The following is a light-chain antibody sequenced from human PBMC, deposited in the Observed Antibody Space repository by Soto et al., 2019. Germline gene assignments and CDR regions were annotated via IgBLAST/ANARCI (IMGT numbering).Light chain of an antibody. J-gene: IGKJ3*01. V-gene: IGKV3-11*01. CDR3: QQRGNWPQT. CDR2: DAF. Sequence: EIVLTQSPATLSLSPGERATLSCRASQSVRSYLAWYQQKPGQTPRLLIYDAFNRATGIPARFSGSGSGTDFTPTISSLEPEDFAVYYCQQRGNWPQTFGPGTKVDI. CDR1: QSVRSY.